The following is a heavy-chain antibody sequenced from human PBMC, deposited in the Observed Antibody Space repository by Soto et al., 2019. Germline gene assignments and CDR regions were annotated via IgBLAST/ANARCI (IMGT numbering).Heavy chain of an antibody. J-gene: IGHJ4*02. V-gene: IGHV3-33*01. D-gene: IGHD3-10*01. Sequence: QVQMVESGGVVVQPGRSLRLSCAASGFTFSSYGMHWVRQAPGKGLEWVAVIWDDGSNKYYADSVKGRFTIARDNSNNTLYLQMNSLRDEDTAVYYCAREDYGSGRCVYWRPGTMVTVSS. CDR2: IWDDGSNK. CDR3: AREDYGSGRCVY. CDR1: GFTFSSYG.